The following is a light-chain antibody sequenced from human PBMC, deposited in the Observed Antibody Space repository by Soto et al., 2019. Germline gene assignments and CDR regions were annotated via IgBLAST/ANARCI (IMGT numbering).Light chain of an antibody. CDR2: GAS. V-gene: IGKV3-20*01. CDR3: HQYGSSPSYT. Sequence: EIVLTQSPGTLSLSPGERATLSCRASQSVSSSSYLAWYQQKPGQAPRLLIYGASSRATGIPDRFSGSGSGKEFTLTISRLEPEDFAVYYCHQYGSSPSYTFGQGTKLEIK. CDR1: QSVSSSSY. J-gene: IGKJ2*01.